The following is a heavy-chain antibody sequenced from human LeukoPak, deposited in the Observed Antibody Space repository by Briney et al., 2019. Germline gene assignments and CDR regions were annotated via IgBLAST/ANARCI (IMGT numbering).Heavy chain of an antibody. Sequence: GESLKISCQASGYSFTSSWIGWARQMPGKGLEWMAIINPGDSDTRYSPSFQDQVTISADKSISTVYLQWGSLKASDTAMYYCARQPGAGWFVPWGQGTLVTVSS. CDR1: GYSFTSSW. J-gene: IGHJ5*02. CDR2: INPGDSDT. V-gene: IGHV5-51*01. D-gene: IGHD3-10*01. CDR3: ARQPGAGWFVP.